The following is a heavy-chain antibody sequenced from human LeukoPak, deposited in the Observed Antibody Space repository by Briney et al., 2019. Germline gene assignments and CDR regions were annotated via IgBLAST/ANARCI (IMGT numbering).Heavy chain of an antibody. CDR1: GYTFTSYG. D-gene: IGHD2-15*01. V-gene: IGHV1-18*01. CDR2: ISAYNGNT. CDR3: ARDPGYCSGGSCYGDY. J-gene: IGHJ4*02. Sequence: ASVKVSCKASGYTFTSYGISWVRQAPGQGLEWMGWISAYNGNTNYAQKLQGRVTMTTDTSTSTAYMELRSPRSDDTAVYYCARDPGYCSGGSCYGDYWGQGTLVTVSS.